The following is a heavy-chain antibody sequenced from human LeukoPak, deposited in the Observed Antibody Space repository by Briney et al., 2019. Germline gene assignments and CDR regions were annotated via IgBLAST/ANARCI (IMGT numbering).Heavy chain of an antibody. CDR3: ATLLGATPYYFDY. J-gene: IGHJ4*02. Sequence: ASVKVSCKVSGYTLTELSMHWVRQAPGKGLEWMGGFDPEDGEAIYAQKFQGRVTMTEDTSTDTAYMELSSLRSEDTAVYYCATLLGATPYYFDYWGQGTLVTVSS. D-gene: IGHD1-26*01. V-gene: IGHV1-24*01. CDR2: FDPEDGEA. CDR1: GYTLTELS.